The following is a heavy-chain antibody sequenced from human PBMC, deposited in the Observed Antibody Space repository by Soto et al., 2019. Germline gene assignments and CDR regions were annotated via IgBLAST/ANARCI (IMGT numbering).Heavy chain of an antibody. Sequence: SETLSLTCTVSGGSVSSSSYYWGWVRQPPGKGLEWIGSVYYSGSTYYNPSLESRVTISVDKSKNQFSLKLMSLSAADTAVYYCGRREGLATISYYFDYWGQGALVTLSS. CDR2: VYYSGST. CDR1: GGSVSSSSYY. J-gene: IGHJ4*02. CDR3: GRREGLATISYYFDY. D-gene: IGHD3-9*01. V-gene: IGHV4-39*01.